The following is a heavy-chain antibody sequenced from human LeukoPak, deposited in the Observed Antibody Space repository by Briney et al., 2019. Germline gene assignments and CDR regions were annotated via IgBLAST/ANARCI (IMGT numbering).Heavy chain of an antibody. V-gene: IGHV3-23*01. CDR1: GFTFSTFA. D-gene: IGHD3-22*01. Sequence: GGSLRLSCAASGFTFSTFAMIWVRQPPGKGLEWVSSIFPSGGEIHYADSVRGRFTISRDNSKSTLSLQMNSLRAEDTAVYYCAKRRNYYDSSGYRHAFDIWGQGTMVTVSS. CDR3: AKRRNYYDSSGYRHAFDI. CDR2: IFPSGGEI. J-gene: IGHJ3*02.